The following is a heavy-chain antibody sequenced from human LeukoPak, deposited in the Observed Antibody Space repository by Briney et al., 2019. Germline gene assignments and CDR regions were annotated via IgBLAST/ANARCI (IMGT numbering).Heavy chain of an antibody. CDR3: ARDHYDSSGLDAFDI. CDR2: IYYSGST. J-gene: IGHJ3*02. D-gene: IGHD3-22*01. Sequence: SETLSLTCTVSGGSLSSYYWSWIRQPPGKGLEWMGYIYYSGSTNYNPYLKSRGTISVDTSKNQFSLKLSSVTAADTAVYYCARDHYDSSGLDAFDIWGQGTMVTVSS. CDR1: GGSLSSYY. V-gene: IGHV4-59*01.